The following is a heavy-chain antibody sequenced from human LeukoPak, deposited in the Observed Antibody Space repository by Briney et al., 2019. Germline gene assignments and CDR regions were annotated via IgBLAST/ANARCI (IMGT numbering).Heavy chain of an antibody. Sequence: PSETLSLTCSVSGGSISRGTYYWSWIRQPPGKGLEWIATIYYSGTTYYNPSLRSRVTISVDTSKNQFSLKLTSVTAADTAMYYCARHRTVDRGCYEFDYWGQGTLVTVSS. V-gene: IGHV4-39*01. CDR2: IYYSGTT. J-gene: IGHJ4*02. CDR1: GGSISRGTYY. CDR3: ARHRTVDRGCYEFDY. D-gene: IGHD6-19*01.